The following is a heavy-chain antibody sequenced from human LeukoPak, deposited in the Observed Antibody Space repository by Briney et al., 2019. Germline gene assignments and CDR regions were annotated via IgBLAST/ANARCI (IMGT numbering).Heavy chain of an antibody. CDR2: INSDGRST. D-gene: IGHD3-22*01. CDR3: ARHSSGYYHYDY. CDR1: GFTFSSYW. J-gene: IGHJ4*02. Sequence: GGSLRLSCAASGFTFSSYWMHWVRQAPGKGLVWVSRINSDGRSTSYADSVKGRFTISRDNSKNTLHLQMNSLRAENTAVYYCARHSSGYYHYDYWGPGTPVTVAS. V-gene: IGHV3-74*01.